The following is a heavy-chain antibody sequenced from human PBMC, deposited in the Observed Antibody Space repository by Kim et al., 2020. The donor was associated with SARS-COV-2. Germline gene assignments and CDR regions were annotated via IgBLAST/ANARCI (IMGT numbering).Heavy chain of an antibody. J-gene: IGHJ4*02. CDR3: ARSNRWDNYFDY. D-gene: IGHD1-26*01. Sequence: YSNPSLKRRVTISVETSKNQFSLKLSSVTAADTAVYYCARSNRWDNYFDYWGQGTLVTVSS. V-gene: IGHV4-39*01.